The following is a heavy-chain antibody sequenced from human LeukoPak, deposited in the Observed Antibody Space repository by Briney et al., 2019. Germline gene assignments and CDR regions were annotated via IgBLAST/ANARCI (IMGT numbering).Heavy chain of an antibody. Sequence: ASVKVSCKASGYTFTSYGISWVRQAPGQGLEWMGWISAYNGNTNYAQKLQGRVTMTTDTSTSTAYMELRSLRSDDTAVYYCARDCYYDSSGYPTFDYWGQGTLVTVSS. CDR1: GYTFTSYG. J-gene: IGHJ4*02. CDR3: ARDCYYDSSGYPTFDY. CDR2: ISAYNGNT. D-gene: IGHD3-22*01. V-gene: IGHV1-18*01.